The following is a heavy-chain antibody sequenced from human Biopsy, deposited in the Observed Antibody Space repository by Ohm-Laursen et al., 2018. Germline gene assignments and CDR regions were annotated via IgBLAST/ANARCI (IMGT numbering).Heavy chain of an antibody. Sequence: SETLSLTCTVSGGSTSSYYWSWIRQPPGKGLEWIGYILYSGSTNYNPSLESRVTISVDTSKNQFSLTLRSVTAADTAVYYCARENFGSGSYFMWFDSWGQGTLVTVSS. CDR1: GGSTSSYY. CDR3: ARENFGSGSYFMWFDS. J-gene: IGHJ5*01. CDR2: ILYSGST. D-gene: IGHD3-10*01. V-gene: IGHV4-59*01.